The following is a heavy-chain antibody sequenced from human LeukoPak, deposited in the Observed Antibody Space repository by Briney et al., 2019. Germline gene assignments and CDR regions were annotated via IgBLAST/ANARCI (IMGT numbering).Heavy chain of an antibody. Sequence: GGSLRLSCAASGFTVSSNYMSWVRQAPGKGLEWVSVIYSGGSTYYADSVKGRFTISRDNSKNTLYLQMNSLRAEDTAVYYCAKAPDYGDYHNWFDPWGQGTLVTVSS. CDR1: GFTVSSNY. D-gene: IGHD4-17*01. V-gene: IGHV3-53*01. J-gene: IGHJ5*02. CDR2: IYSGGST. CDR3: AKAPDYGDYHNWFDP.